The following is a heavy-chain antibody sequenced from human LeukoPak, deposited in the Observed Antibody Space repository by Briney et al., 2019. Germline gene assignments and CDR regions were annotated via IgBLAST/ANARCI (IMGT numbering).Heavy chain of an antibody. CDR1: GFTFSSYS. D-gene: IGHD2-2*01. CDR3: ARDWWGLGDRNSASRYRLT. Sequence: GSLRLSCAASGFTFSSYSMNWVRQAPGKGLEWVAIIKQDGSEKYYVDSVKGRFTISRDNAKNSLYLQMNSLRAEDTAVYYCARDWWGLGDRNSASRYRLTWGQGILVTVSS. CDR2: IKQDGSEK. J-gene: IGHJ4*02. V-gene: IGHV3-7*01.